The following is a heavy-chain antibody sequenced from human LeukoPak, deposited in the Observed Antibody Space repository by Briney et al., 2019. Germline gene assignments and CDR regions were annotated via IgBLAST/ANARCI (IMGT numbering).Heavy chain of an antibody. D-gene: IGHD5-18*01. J-gene: IGHJ4*02. V-gene: IGHV3-30*18. CDR1: GFTFSSYG. CDR3: AKEGYSYGWLDY. CDR2: ISYDGSNK. Sequence: GRSLRLSCAASGFTFSSYGMHWVRQAPGKGLEWVAVISYDGSNKYYADSVKGRFTISRDNSKNTLYLQMNSLRAEDTAVYYCAKEGYSYGWLDYWGQGTLVTVSS.